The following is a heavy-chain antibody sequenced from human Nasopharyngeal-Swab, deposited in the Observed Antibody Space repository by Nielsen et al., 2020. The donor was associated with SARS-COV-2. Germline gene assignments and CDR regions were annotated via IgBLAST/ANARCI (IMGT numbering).Heavy chain of an antibody. CDR2: MNPNSGNT. CDR1: GYTFTSYD. Sequence: ASVKVSCKASGYTFTSYDINWVRQATGQGLEWMGWMNPNSGNTGYAQKFQGRVTMTRNTSISTAYMELSSPRSEDTAVYYCARVMEYSSSWTPYYYYYYGMDVWGQGTTVTVSS. D-gene: IGHD6-13*01. V-gene: IGHV1-8*01. CDR3: ARVMEYSSSWTPYYYYYYGMDV. J-gene: IGHJ6*02.